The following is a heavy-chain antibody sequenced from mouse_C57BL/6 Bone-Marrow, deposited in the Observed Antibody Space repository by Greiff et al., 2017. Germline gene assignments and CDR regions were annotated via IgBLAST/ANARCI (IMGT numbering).Heavy chain of an antibody. V-gene: IGHV1-55*01. CDR1: GYTFTSYW. Sequence: QVQLQQPGAELVKPGASVKMSCKASGYTFTSYWITWVKQRPGQGLEWIGVIYPGSGSTNYNAKFKSKATLTVDTSSSTAYMQLSSLRSEDSAVYYCARRGYHIYAMDYWGQGTSVTVSS. CDR3: ARRGYHIYAMDY. CDR2: IYPGSGST. D-gene: IGHD3-1*01. J-gene: IGHJ4*01.